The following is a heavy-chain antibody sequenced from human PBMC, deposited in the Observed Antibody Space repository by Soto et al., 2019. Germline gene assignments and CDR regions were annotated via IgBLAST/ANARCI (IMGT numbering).Heavy chain of an antibody. CDR1: GYSFTSYW. Sequence: GSLKISCKGSGYSFTSYWISWVRQMPGKGLEWMGRIDPSDSYTNYSPSFQGHVTISADKSISTAYLQWSSLKASDTAMYYCARLPVSGSSSYYYYGMDVWGQGTTVTVSS. CDR2: IDPSDSYT. V-gene: IGHV5-10-1*01. CDR3: ARLPVSGSSSYYYYGMDV. J-gene: IGHJ6*02. D-gene: IGHD6-6*01.